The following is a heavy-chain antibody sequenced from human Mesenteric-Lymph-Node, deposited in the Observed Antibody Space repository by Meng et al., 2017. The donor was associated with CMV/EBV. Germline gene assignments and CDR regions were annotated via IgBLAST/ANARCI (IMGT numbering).Heavy chain of an antibody. CDR2: IYFTGST. CDR3: AKVLRAFDY. Sequence: SETLSLTCAVSGGSISTNNHYWAWIRQPPGKGLEWIGSIYFTGSTYYNPSLKNRVTFSVDTSKNQFSLKLSSVTAADTAVYYCAKVLRAFDYWGQGTLVTVSS. CDR1: GGSISTNNHY. J-gene: IGHJ4*02. V-gene: IGHV4-39*07.